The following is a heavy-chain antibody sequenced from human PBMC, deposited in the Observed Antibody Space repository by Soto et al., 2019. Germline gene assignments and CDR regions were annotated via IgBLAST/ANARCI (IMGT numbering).Heavy chain of an antibody. D-gene: IGHD1-1*01. CDR1: GFTFSTYA. V-gene: IGHV3-23*01. J-gene: IGHJ6*02. CDR3: VKGYWKGDV. Sequence: EVQLLESGGGLVQPGGSLRLSCAASGFTFSTYAMNWVRQAPGNGLEWVSAISGSGGSIHYADSVKGRFTISRDNSKNTLYLQMSSLRAEATAVYHCVKGYWKGDVWGQGTTVTVSS. CDR2: ISGSGGSI.